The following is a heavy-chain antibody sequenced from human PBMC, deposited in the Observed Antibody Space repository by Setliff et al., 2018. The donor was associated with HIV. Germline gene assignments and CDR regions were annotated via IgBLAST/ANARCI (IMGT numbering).Heavy chain of an antibody. CDR2: IISKTDGGTT. D-gene: IGHD3-16*01. Sequence: GGSLRLSCAASGFTFSNTWMNWVRKAPGKGLGWVGRIISKTDGGTTDYAAPVKGRFTILRDDSKNTLYLEMNSLKTEDTAVYYCTTDTLTTCGGFLVEYFQHWGQGTLVTVSS. V-gene: IGHV3-15*01. CDR3: TTDTLTTCGGFLVEYFQH. CDR1: GFTFSNTW. J-gene: IGHJ1*01.